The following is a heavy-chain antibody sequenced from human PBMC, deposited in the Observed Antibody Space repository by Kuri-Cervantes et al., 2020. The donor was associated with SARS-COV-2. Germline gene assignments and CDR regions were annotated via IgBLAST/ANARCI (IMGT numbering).Heavy chain of an antibody. D-gene: IGHD6-19*01. J-gene: IGHJ4*02. CDR2: IYYSGST. Sequence: SETLSLTCTVSGDSISSYYWSWIRQHPGRGLEWIGYIYYSGSTNYNPSLKSRVTISVDTSKNQFSLKLSSVTAADTAVYYCARGPLYSSGWYGYWGQGTLVTVS. V-gene: IGHV4-59*12. CDR1: GDSISSYY. CDR3: ARGPLYSSGWYGY.